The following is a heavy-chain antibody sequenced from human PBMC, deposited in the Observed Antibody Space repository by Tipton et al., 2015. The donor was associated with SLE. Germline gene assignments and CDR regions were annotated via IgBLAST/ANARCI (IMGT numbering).Heavy chain of an antibody. CDR2: LHYSGGT. CDR1: GDSISSNF. V-gene: IGHV4-59*01. CDR3: ARGKGDQAFGI. Sequence: GLVKPSETLSLTCTVSGDSISSNFWNWIRQPPGRGLEWIGYLHYSGGTNYNPSLKSRVTISVDTSKNQFSLKLSSVTAADTAVYYCARGKGDQAFGIWGQGTMVTVSS. J-gene: IGHJ3*02. D-gene: IGHD2-2*01.